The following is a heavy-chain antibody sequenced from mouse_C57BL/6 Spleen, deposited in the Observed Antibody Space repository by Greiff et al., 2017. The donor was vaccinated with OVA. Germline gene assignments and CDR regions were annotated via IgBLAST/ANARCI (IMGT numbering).Heavy chain of an antibody. CDR2: IDPHSGGS. J-gene: IGHJ3*01. V-gene: IGHV1-72*01. D-gene: IGHD2-5*01. CDR1: GYTFTSYW. CDR3: ARDSLYSNYEGFAY. Sequence: QVQLQQPGAELVKPGASVKLSCTASGYTFTSYWMHWVKQRPGRGLEWIGRIDPHSGGSKYNEKFKSKATLTVDKPSSTAYMQRSSLTSEDSAVYYCARDSLYSNYEGFAYWGQGTLVTVSA.